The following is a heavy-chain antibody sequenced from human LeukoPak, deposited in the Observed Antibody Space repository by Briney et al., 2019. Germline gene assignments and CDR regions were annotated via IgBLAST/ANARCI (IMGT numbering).Heavy chain of an antibody. D-gene: IGHD5-12*01. J-gene: IGHJ4*02. CDR3: ASVGGYSGYDLGYYFDY. Sequence: SETLSLTCTVSGGSISSSSYYWGWIRQPPGKGLEWIGSIYYSGSTYYNPSLKSRVTISVDTSKNQFSLKLSSVTAADTAVYYCASVGGYSGYDLGYYFDYWGQGTLVTVSS. CDR1: GGSISSSSYY. V-gene: IGHV4-39*07. CDR2: IYYSGST.